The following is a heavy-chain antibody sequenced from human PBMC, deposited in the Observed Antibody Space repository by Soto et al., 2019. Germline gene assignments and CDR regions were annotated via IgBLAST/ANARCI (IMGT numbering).Heavy chain of an antibody. D-gene: IGHD3-10*01. CDR3: ARRGRICYGSGINWFDP. CDR2: IYYSGST. Sequence: PSEPLSLTCTVSGGSISSSSYYRGWIRQPPGKGLEWIGSIYYSGSTYYNPSLKSRVTISVDTSKNQFSLKLSSVTAADTAVYYCARRGRICYGSGINWFDPWGQGTLVTVSS. J-gene: IGHJ5*02. V-gene: IGHV4-39*01. CDR1: GGSISSSSYY.